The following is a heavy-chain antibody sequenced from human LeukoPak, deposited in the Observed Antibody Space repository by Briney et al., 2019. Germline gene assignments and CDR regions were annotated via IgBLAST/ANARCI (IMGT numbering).Heavy chain of an antibody. J-gene: IGHJ4*02. CDR1: GYSFSNFW. CDR2: IYPEDSDT. V-gene: IGHV5-51*01. Sequence: GESLQISCKGSGYSFSNFWIGWVRPMSGKGLEWMGIIYPEDSDTRVSPSFQGQVTISADTSISTSYIQWSSLQASDTAMYYCARLNKATRAGYNWGFDNWGQGTLVTVSS. D-gene: IGHD5-24*01. CDR3: ARLNKATRAGYNWGFDN.